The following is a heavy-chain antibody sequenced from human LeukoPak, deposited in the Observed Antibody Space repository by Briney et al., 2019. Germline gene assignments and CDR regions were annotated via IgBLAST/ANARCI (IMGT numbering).Heavy chain of an antibody. V-gene: IGHV1-2*06. CDR1: GYTFTGYY. Sequence: ASVKVSCKASGYTFTGYYMHWVRQAPGQGLEWMGRINPNSGGTNYAQKFQGRVTMTRDTSISTAYMELSRLRSDDTAVYYCARVHYSREHCSSTSCYASFDYWGQGTLVTVSS. J-gene: IGHJ4*02. CDR2: INPNSGGT. D-gene: IGHD2-2*01. CDR3: ARVHYSREHCSSTSCYASFDY.